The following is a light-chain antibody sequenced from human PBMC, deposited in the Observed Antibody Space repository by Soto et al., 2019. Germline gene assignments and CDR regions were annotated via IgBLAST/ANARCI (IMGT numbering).Light chain of an antibody. CDR1: QSVSSSY. Sequence: EIVLTQSPGTLSLSPGERATLSCRASQSVSSSYLAWYQQKPGQAPRLLIYGASSRATGIPDRFSGSGSGTDFTLTISRLEPEDFAVYYCQQIWTFGQGTKVDI. CDR2: GAS. CDR3: QQIWT. V-gene: IGKV3-20*01. J-gene: IGKJ1*01.